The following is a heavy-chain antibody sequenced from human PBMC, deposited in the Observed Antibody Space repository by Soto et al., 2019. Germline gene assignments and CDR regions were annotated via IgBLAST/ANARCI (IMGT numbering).Heavy chain of an antibody. CDR1: GGTFSSDA. Sequence: SVKVSCKASGGTFSSDAISWVRQAPGQGLEWMGGIIPIFGTANYAQKFQGRVTITADESTSTAYMELSSLRSEDTAVYYCARGGDGYNWNYYYGMDVWGQGTTVTVSS. V-gene: IGHV1-69*13. D-gene: IGHD5-12*01. CDR2: IIPIFGTA. CDR3: ARGGDGYNWNYYYGMDV. J-gene: IGHJ6*02.